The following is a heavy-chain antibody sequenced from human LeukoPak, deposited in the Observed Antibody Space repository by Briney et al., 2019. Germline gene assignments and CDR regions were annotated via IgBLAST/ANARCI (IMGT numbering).Heavy chain of an antibody. CDR3: ASLGLRFLNWFDP. Sequence: SETLSLTCTVSGGSISSYYWSWIRQPPGKGLEWIGYIYYSGSTYYNPSLKTRVTISVDTSKNQFSLKLTSVTAADTAVYYCASLGLRFLNWFDPWGQGTLVTVSS. CDR1: GGSISSYY. CDR2: IYYSGST. V-gene: IGHV4-59*08. J-gene: IGHJ5*02. D-gene: IGHD3-3*01.